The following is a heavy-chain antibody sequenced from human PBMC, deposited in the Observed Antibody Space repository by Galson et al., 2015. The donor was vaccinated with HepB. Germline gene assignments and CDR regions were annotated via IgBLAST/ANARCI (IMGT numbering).Heavy chain of an antibody. V-gene: IGHV3-30*04. D-gene: IGHD3-22*01. CDR3: AKVYYDSSGYCCGYFDY. J-gene: IGHJ4*02. CDR1: GFTFSRYA. CDR2: ISYAGTNK. Sequence: SLRLSCAASGFTFSRYAMHWVRQAPGKELEWVSVISYAGTNKYYSDSVKGRFTISRDNSKNTVYLQMNSLRPEDTAEYYCAKVYYDSSGYCCGYFDYWGQGTQVTVSS.